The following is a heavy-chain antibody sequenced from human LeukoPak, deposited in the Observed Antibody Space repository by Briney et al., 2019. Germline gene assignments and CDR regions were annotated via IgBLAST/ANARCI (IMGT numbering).Heavy chain of an antibody. CDR2: IYYSGST. CDR3: ARTYALNWFDP. CDR1: GGSISSGGYY. D-gene: IGHD3-16*01. Sequence: SQTLSLTCTVSGGSISSGGYYWSWIRQHPGKGQEWIGYIYYSGSTYYNPSLKSRVTISVDTSKNQFSLKLSSVTAADTAVYYCARTYALNWFDPWGQGTLVTVSS. J-gene: IGHJ5*02. V-gene: IGHV4-31*03.